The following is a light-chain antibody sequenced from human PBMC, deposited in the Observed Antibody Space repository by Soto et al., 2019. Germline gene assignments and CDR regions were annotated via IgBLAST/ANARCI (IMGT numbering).Light chain of an antibody. Sequence: QSVLTQPPSASGTPGQRVTISCSGSSSNIGSNTVNWYQQLPGTAPKLLIYSNNQRPSGVPDRFSGSKSGTSASLAISGLQSEDEADYYCEAWDTSLNGYVFGTGTKLTVL. CDR2: SNN. J-gene: IGLJ1*01. V-gene: IGLV1-44*01. CDR3: EAWDTSLNGYV. CDR1: SSNIGSNT.